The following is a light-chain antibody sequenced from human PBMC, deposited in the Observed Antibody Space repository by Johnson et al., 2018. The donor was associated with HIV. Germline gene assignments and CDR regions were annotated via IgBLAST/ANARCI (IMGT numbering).Light chain of an antibody. J-gene: IGLJ1*01. V-gene: IGLV1-51*01. CDR3: GTWDSSLSAYV. Sequence: QSALTQPPSVSAAPGQKVTISCSGSSSNIGNNYVSWYQQLPGTAPKRLIYDNNKRPSGIPDRFSGSKSGTSATLGITGLLTGDEADYYCGTWDSSLSAYVVGTGTKVTVL. CDR2: DNN. CDR1: SSNIGNNY.